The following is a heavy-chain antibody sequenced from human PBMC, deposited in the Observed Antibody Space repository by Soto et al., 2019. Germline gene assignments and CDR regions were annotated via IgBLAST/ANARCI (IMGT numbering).Heavy chain of an antibody. D-gene: IGHD3-3*01. Sequence: EVQLVESGGGLVQPGGSLRLSCAASGFTFSSYSMNWVRQAPGKGLEWVSYISSSSSTIYYADSVKGRFTISRDNAKNSLDLQMNSLRDEDTAVYYCAREPYDFWSGYPDAFDIWGQGTMVTVSS. V-gene: IGHV3-48*02. CDR3: AREPYDFWSGYPDAFDI. CDR2: ISSSSSTI. J-gene: IGHJ3*02. CDR1: GFTFSSYS.